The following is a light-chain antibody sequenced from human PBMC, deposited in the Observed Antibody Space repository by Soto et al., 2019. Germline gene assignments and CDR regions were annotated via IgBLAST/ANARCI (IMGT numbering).Light chain of an antibody. J-gene: IGKJ3*01. CDR3: KRSYGPRP. CDR2: AAS. CDR1: QTSSDY. V-gene: IGKV1-39*01. Sequence: DIQMTQSPSSLSASVGDRVTITCRTSQTSSDYLNWYQHKPGKAPKLLISAASSLQSGVPSRFSGSGSGTDFTPPTRSLQPEDLPTNYCKRSYGPRPFGPGPKLD.